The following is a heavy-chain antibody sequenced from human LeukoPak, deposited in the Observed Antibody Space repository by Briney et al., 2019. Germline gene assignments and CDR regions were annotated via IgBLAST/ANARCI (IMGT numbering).Heavy chain of an antibody. Sequence: PGGSLRLSCAASGFTFSGSAMHWVRQASGKGLEWVGRIRSKANSYATAYAASVKGRFTISRDDSKNTAYLQMNSLKTEDTAVYYCTRMPPQYSGSPSWGQGTLVTVSS. CDR3: TRMPPQYSGSPS. CDR1: GFTFSGSA. CDR2: IRSKANSYAT. D-gene: IGHD1-26*01. V-gene: IGHV3-73*01. J-gene: IGHJ4*02.